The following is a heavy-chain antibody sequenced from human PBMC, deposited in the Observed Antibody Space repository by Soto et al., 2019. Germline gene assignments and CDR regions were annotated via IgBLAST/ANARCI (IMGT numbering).Heavy chain of an antibody. CDR2: LSSSKTYI. V-gene: IGHV3-48*02. CDR1: GFSFSSYS. CDR3: VRDRGWALDI. D-gene: IGHD6-19*01. Sequence: EVQLVESGGDLVQPGQSLRLSCAASGFSFSSYSMNWVRQAPGKGLEWISYLSSSKTYIWYADSVKGRFTISRDNAKNSLYLQMNSLRDEDTAVYYCVRDRGWALDIWGLGTMVTVSS. J-gene: IGHJ3*02.